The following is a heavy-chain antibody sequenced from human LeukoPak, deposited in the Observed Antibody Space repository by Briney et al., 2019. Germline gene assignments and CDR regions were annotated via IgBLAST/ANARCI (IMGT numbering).Heavy chain of an antibody. Sequence: GGSLRLSCAASGFTFSDYAMTWVRQAPGKGLDWVASISTSGDSTYYADSVKGRFIISRDNSKNTLFLQMNSLRVDDMAVYYCARGPSCTSTSCYVIGALDIWGLGTTVTVSS. D-gene: IGHD2-2*01. CDR3: ARGPSCTSTSCYVIGALDI. J-gene: IGHJ3*02. CDR2: ISTSGDST. V-gene: IGHV3-23*01. CDR1: GFTFSDYA.